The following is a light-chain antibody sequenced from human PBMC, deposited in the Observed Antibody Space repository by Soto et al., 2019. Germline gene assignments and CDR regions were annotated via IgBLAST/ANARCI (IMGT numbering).Light chain of an antibody. CDR2: AAS. J-gene: IGKJ2*01. CDR3: QQYGSPPPYT. V-gene: IGKV3-20*01. Sequence: ENVLTQSPVTLSLSPGERATLSCRVSQSVTSNKVAWFQQKPGQAPRLLIRAASSRATGIPDRFRGSGSATDFTLTISRLEPEDFAVYYCQQYGSPPPYTFGQGTKLEIK. CDR1: QSVTSNK.